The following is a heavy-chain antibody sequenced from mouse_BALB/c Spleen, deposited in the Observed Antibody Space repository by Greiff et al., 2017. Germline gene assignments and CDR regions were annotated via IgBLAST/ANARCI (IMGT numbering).Heavy chain of an antibody. CDR1: GFTFSSYT. D-gene: IGHD3-1*01. V-gene: IGHV5-6-4*01. CDR3: TRQGGYVKDAWFAY. Sequence: EVQRVESGGGLVKPGGSLKLSCAASGFTFSSYTMSWVRQTPEKRLEWVATISSGGSYTYYPDSVKGRFTISRDNAKNTLYLQMSSLKSEDTAMYYCTRQGGYVKDAWFAYWGQGTLVTVSA. CDR2: ISSGGSYT. J-gene: IGHJ3*01.